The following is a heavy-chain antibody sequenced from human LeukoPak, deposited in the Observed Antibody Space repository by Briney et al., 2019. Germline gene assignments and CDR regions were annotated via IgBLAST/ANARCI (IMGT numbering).Heavy chain of an antibody. V-gene: IGHV3-30-3*01. CDR3: ARSVRGRYYFDY. J-gene: IGHJ4*02. D-gene: IGHD5/OR15-5a*01. Sequence: GGSLRLSCAASGLTFSSYAMHWVRQAPGKGLEWVAVISYDGSNKYYADSVKGRFTISRDNSKDTLYLQMNSLRAEDTAVYYCARSVRGRYYFDYWGQGTLVTVSS. CDR1: GLTFSSYA. CDR2: ISYDGSNK.